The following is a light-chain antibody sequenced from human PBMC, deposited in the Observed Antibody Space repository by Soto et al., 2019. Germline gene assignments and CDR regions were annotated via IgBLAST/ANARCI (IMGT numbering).Light chain of an antibody. CDR2: TNN. CDR3: CSYAGSPYV. J-gene: IGLJ1*01. Sequence: QSVLTQPPSASGTPGQRVTISCSGSNSNVGNNTVNWYQQLPGTAPKLLIETNNQRPSGVPDRFSGSKSGNTASLTISGLQAEDEADYYCCSYAGSPYVFGTGTKLTVL. CDR1: NSNVGNNT. V-gene: IGLV1-44*01.